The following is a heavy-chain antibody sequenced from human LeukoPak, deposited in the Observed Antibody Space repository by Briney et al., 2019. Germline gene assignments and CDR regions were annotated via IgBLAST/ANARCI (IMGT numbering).Heavy chain of an antibody. CDR2: ISAYNGNT. D-gene: IGHD3-10*01. V-gene: IGHV1-18*01. CDR3: ARDLGFGETTINWFDP. Sequence: GASVKVSCKASGYTFTSYGISWVRQAPGQGLEWMGWISAYNGNTNYAQKLQGRVTMTTDTSTSTAYMELRSLRSDDTAVYYCARDLGFGETTINWFDPWGQGTLVTVSS. CDR1: GYTFTSYG. J-gene: IGHJ5*02.